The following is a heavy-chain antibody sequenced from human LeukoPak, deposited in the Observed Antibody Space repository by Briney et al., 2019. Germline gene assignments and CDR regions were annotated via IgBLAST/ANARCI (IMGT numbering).Heavy chain of an antibody. D-gene: IGHD5-12*01. CDR1: GYTFTSYA. J-gene: IGHJ4*02. CDR2: INAGNGNT. CDR3: ARNYIVATMTHLYFDY. Sequence: ASVKVSCKASGYTFTSYAMHWVRQAPGQRLEWMGWINAGNGNTKYSQKFQGRVTITRDTSASTAYMELSSLRSEDTAVYYCARNYIVATMTHLYFDYWGQGTLVTVSS. V-gene: IGHV1-3*01.